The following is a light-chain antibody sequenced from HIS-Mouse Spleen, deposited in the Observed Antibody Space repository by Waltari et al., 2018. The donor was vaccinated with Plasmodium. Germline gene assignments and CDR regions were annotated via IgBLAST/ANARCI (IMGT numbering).Light chain of an antibody. Sequence: DIQMTQSPSTLSASVGDRVTITCRASQSIRSWLAWYQPNPGKAPKLLIYRASSLESGVPSRFSGSGSGTEFTLTISSLQPDDFATYYCQQYNSYWTFGQGTKVEIK. J-gene: IGKJ1*01. V-gene: IGKV1-5*03. CDR3: QQYNSYWT. CDR1: QSIRSW. CDR2: RAS.